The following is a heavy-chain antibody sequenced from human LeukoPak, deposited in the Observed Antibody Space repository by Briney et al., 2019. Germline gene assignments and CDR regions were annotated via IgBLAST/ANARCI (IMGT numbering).Heavy chain of an antibody. V-gene: IGHV3-23*01. Sequence: GGSLRLSCAASGFAFSNYGMTWVRQAPGKGLECVSAITESGGNTYYADSVKARFTISRDNSKNTLHLQMNSLSVEDTAVYYCASRSSDRALDFWGQGTLVTVSS. CDR2: ITESGGNT. CDR1: GFAFSNYG. J-gene: IGHJ4*02. CDR3: ASRSSDRALDF.